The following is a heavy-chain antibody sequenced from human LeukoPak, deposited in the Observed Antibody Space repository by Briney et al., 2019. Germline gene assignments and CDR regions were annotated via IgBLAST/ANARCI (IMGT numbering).Heavy chain of an antibody. CDR3: ARVKSCSSTSCYTIYYYYYGMDV. D-gene: IGHD2-2*02. J-gene: IGHJ6*02. Sequence: GASVKVSCKASGYTFTSYDINWVRQATGQGLEWMGWMNPNSGNTGYAQKFRGRVTMTRNTSISTAYMELSSLRSEDTAVYYCARVKSCSSTSCYTIYYYYYGMDVWGQGTTVTVSS. CDR2: MNPNSGNT. V-gene: IGHV1-8*01. CDR1: GYTFTSYD.